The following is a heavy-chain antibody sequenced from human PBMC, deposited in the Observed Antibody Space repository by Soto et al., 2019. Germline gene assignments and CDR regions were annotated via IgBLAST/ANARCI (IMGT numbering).Heavy chain of an antibody. J-gene: IGHJ4*02. CDR2: IYYSGST. CDR3: AREPLT. V-gene: IGHV4-31*03. Sequence: QVQLQESGPGLVKPSQTLSLTCTVSGGSISSGGYYWNWIRQHPGKGLEWIGYIYYSGSTYYNPAPXSXXTTSVDTSTTQCSLKLSSVTAADTAVYYCAREPLTWGQGTLVTVSS. CDR1: GGSISSGGYY.